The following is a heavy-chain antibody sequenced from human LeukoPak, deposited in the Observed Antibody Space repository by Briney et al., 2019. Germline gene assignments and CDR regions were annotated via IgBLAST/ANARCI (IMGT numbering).Heavy chain of an antibody. CDR3: ARPGRVGANHNYFDY. CDR1: GFTFSSYS. Sequence: GGSLRLSCAASGFTFSSYSMNWVRQAPGKGLEWVSCITSSSYIYYGDSVKGRFTISRDNAKNSLYLQMNSLRAEDTAVYYCARPGRVGANHNYFDYWGQGTLVTVSS. V-gene: IGHV3-21*01. CDR2: ITSSSYI. J-gene: IGHJ4*02. D-gene: IGHD1-26*01.